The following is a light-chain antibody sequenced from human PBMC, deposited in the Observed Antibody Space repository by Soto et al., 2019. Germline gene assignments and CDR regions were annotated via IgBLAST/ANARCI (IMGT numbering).Light chain of an antibody. J-gene: IGKJ5*01. CDR3: QQRSSAIT. V-gene: IGKV3-11*01. CDR2: DAS. Sequence: EIVLTQSPATLSLSPGERATLYCRASQSVSSHLAWFQQRPGQAPRLLIYDASNRATGIPARFSGRGSGTDFTLTISSLEPEDFAVYYCQQRSSAITFGQGTRLEIK. CDR1: QSVSSH.